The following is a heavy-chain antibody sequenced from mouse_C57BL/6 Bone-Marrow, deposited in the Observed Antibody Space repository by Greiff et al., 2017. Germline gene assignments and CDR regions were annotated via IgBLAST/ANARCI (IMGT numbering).Heavy chain of an antibody. Sequence: EVQLQESGPGLVKPSQSLSLTCSVTGYSITSGYYWNWIRQFPGNKLEWMGYISYDGSNNYNPYLKNRISITRDTSKNKFFLKLNSVTTEDTATYYCARGEGLSCSSLGYWGQGTTLTVSS. CDR2: ISYDGSN. D-gene: IGHD1-1*01. CDR1: GYSITSGYY. J-gene: IGHJ2*01. V-gene: IGHV3-6*01. CDR3: ARGEGLSCSSLGY.